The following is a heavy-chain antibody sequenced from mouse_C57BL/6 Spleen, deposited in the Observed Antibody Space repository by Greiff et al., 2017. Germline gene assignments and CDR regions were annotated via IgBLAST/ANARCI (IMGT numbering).Heavy chain of an antibody. CDR3: ARSLGYEDY. CDR1: GYTFTSYW. J-gene: IGHJ2*01. V-gene: IGHV1-64*01. Sequence: QVHVKQPGAELVKPGASVKSSCKASGYTFTSYWMHWVKQRPGQGLEWIGMIHPNSGSTNYNEKFKSKATLTVDKSSSTAYMQLSSLTSEDSAVYYCARSLGYEDYWGQGTTLTVSS. D-gene: IGHD2-2*01. CDR2: IHPNSGST.